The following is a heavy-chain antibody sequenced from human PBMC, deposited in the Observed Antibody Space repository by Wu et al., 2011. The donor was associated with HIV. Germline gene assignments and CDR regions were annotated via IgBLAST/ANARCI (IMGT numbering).Heavy chain of an antibody. CDR3: ARGWRSGSYYPSFDY. CDR1: GGSFSRYS. D-gene: IGHD1-26*01. Sequence: QVQLVQSGAEVKKPGSSVKVSCKTSGGSFSRYSFSWVRQAPGQGLEWMGGLIPLFGTANYAQKFQGRVTITTDESTSTAYMELSSLRSEDTAVYYCARGWRSGSYYPSFDYWGQGTLVTVSS. V-gene: IGHV1-69*05. CDR2: LIPLFGTA. J-gene: IGHJ4*02.